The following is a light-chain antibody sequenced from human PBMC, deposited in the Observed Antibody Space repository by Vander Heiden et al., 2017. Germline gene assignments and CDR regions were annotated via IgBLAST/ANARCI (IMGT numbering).Light chain of an antibody. CDR3: QQYYTTPYT. CDR1: QSVLDSYNNKNY. J-gene: IGKJ2*01. Sequence: DTVMSQSPHSLSVSLCERDTINCKSSQSVLDSYNNKNYLVWYQQKPGKPPKLLIYWASTRESGVPARFSGSASGTDFTLTISSLQAEDVAVYYCQQYYTTPYTFGQGTKLEIK. CDR2: WAS. V-gene: IGKV4-1*01.